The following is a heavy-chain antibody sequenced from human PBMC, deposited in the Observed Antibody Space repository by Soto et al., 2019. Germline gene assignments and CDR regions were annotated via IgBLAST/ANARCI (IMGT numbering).Heavy chain of an antibody. CDR2: IYYSGST. V-gene: IGHV4-39*01. D-gene: IGHD3-3*01. CDR3: ARHPRAITIFGVVIIPTGMDV. J-gene: IGHJ6*02. CDR1: GGSITSSSYY. Sequence: SSETLSLTCTVSGGSITSSSYYWGWIRQPPGKGLEGIGSIYYSGSTYYNPSLKSRVTISVDTSKNQFSLKLSSVTAADTAVYYCARHPRAITIFGVVIIPTGMDVWGQGTTVTVSS.